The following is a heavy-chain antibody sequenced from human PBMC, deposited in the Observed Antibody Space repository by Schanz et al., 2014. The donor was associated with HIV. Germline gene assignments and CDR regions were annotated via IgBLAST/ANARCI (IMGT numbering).Heavy chain of an antibody. V-gene: IGHV3-33*06. CDR3: AKTTWGRRVDAFDI. Sequence: VQLLESGGGVVQPGRSLRLSCAASGFTFSSNGMHWVRQAPGKGLEWVAVIWYDGTDKYYAGSVKGRFTISRDNSQNTMYLQMNSLRAEDTAVYYCAKTTWGRRVDAFDIWGQGTMVTVSS. D-gene: IGHD3-16*01. CDR1: GFTFSSNG. J-gene: IGHJ3*02. CDR2: IWYDGTDK.